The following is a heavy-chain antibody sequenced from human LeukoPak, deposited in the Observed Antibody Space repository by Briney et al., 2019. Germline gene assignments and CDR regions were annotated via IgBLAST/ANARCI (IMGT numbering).Heavy chain of an antibody. J-gene: IGHJ5*02. CDR1: GYTSTNYG. CDR2: ISINRGNT. Sequence: ASVKVSCKASGYTSTNYGISWVRQAPGQGLEWMGWISINRGNTNYAQKFQGRVSMTTDTSTSTAYMELRGLRSDDTAMYYCARDVGITVADSFDPWGQGTLVTVSS. V-gene: IGHV1-18*01. CDR3: ARDVGITVADSFDP. D-gene: IGHD6-19*01.